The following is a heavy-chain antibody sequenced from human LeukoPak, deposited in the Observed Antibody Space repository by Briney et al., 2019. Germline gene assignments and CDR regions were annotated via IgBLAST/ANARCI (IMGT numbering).Heavy chain of an antibody. Sequence: ASVKVSCKASGYTVTDYYMHWVRQPPGQGLEWMGWINPNSVATNYAQKFQGRVTMTWDTSSSTSYMEFSRLRSDDTAVYYCVADYRSRWWPTFDYWGQGTLVTVSS. CDR1: GYTVTDYY. J-gene: IGHJ4*01. D-gene: IGHD6-13*01. V-gene: IGHV1-2*02. CDR2: INPNSVAT. CDR3: VADYRSRWWPTFDY.